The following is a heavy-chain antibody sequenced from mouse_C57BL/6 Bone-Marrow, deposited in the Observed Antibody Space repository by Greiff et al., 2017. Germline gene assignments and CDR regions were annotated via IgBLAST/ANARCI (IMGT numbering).Heavy chain of an antibody. V-gene: IGHV3-6*01. CDR3: ARINYYGSSRYFDV. Sequence: EVKVEESGPGLVKPSQSLSLTCSVTGYSITSGYYWNWIRQFPGNKLEWMGYISYDGSNNYNPSLKNRISITRDTSKNQFFLKLNSVTTEDTATYYCARINYYGSSRYFDVWGTGTTVTVSS. D-gene: IGHD1-1*01. J-gene: IGHJ1*03. CDR1: GYSITSGYY. CDR2: ISYDGSN.